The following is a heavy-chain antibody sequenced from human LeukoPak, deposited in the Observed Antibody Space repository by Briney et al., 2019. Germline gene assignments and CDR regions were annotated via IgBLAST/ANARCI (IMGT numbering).Heavy chain of an antibody. CDR3: ARTAAAGYY. Sequence: GGSLRLSCAASGFTFSNYWLHWVRQAPGKGLVWVSRIDANAKTTSYADSVKGRFTISTDNAKKTLYLQMNSLRVEDTAVYYCARTAAAGYYWGQGTLVTVSS. D-gene: IGHD6-13*01. J-gene: IGHJ4*02. CDR2: IDANAKTT. V-gene: IGHV3-74*01. CDR1: GFTFSNYW.